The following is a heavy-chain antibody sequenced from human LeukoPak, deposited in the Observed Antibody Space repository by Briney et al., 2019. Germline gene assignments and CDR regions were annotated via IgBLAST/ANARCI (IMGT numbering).Heavy chain of an antibody. Sequence: KPSETLSLTCTVSGYSISSGYYWGWIRQPPGKGLEWIGSIYHSGSTYYNPSLKSRVTISVDTSKNQCSLKLSSVTAADTAVYYCASPGIAVAGTENWGQGTLVTVSS. CDR2: IYHSGST. CDR3: ASPGIAVAGTEN. CDR1: GYSISSGYY. J-gene: IGHJ4*02. V-gene: IGHV4-38-2*02. D-gene: IGHD6-19*01.